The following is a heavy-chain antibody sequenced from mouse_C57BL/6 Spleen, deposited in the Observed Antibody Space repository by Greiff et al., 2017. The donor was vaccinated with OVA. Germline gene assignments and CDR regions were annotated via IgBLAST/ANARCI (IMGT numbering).Heavy chain of an antibody. CDR1: GYSITSGYY. CDR3: ASGLVYYFDY. D-gene: IGHD3-3*01. V-gene: IGHV3-6*01. CDR2: ISYDGSN. Sequence: ESGPGLVKPSQSLSLTCSVTGYSITSGYYWNWIRQFPGNKLEWMGYISYDGSNNYNPSLKNRISITRDTSKNQFFLKLNSVTTEDTATYYCASGLVYYFDYWGQGTTLTVSS. J-gene: IGHJ2*01.